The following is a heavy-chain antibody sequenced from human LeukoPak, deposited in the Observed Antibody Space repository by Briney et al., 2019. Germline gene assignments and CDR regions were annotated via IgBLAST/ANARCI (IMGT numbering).Heavy chain of an antibody. J-gene: IGHJ4*02. D-gene: IGHD3-22*01. Sequence: ASVKVSCKASGGTFTNYAISWVRQAPGQGLEWMGGIIPMYGRGNYAQKFQGRVTITADESTSTAYMELRSLRSDDTAVYYCARNYYDSSGYYSGSDYWGQGTLVTVSS. CDR1: GGTFTNYA. CDR2: IIPMYGRG. V-gene: IGHV1-69*13. CDR3: ARNYYDSSGYYSGSDY.